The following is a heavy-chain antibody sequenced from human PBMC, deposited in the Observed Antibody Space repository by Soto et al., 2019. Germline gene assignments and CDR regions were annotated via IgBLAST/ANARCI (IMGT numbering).Heavy chain of an antibody. V-gene: IGHV3-7*01. CDR3: ARTIVVVVPDNFDH. D-gene: IGHD3-22*01. J-gene: IGHJ4*02. CDR2: IKQDGSEK. Sequence: GVSLILSCAASGFTIGDYWMSWVRQAPGKGLEWVANIKQDGSEKYYVDSVKGRFTISRDSAKNSLYLQMNSLRGEDTAVYYCARTIVVVVPDNFDHWGKGTLVTVSS. CDR1: GFTIGDYW.